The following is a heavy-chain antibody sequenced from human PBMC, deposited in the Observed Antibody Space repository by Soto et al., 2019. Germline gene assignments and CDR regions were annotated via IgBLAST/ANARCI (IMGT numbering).Heavy chain of an antibody. Sequence: ASVKVCCKASGYSFISYGMGWVRQAPGQGLEWMGWITVNSGNTNYPQKFQGRVTMTTDTSTSTAYMELRSLTSDDTAIYYCGRGLGGGWYYFDYWGPGTLVTVSS. CDR2: ITVNSGNT. CDR3: GRGLGGGWYYFDY. J-gene: IGHJ4*02. CDR1: GYSFISYG. D-gene: IGHD6-19*01. V-gene: IGHV1-18*04.